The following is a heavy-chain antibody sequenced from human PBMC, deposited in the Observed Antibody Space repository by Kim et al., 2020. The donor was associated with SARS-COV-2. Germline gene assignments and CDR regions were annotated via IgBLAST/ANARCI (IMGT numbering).Heavy chain of an antibody. CDR3: ARVPHLGYIQYTYYFDY. V-gene: IGHV4-34*01. D-gene: IGHD5-18*01. Sequence: SETLSLTCAVYGGSFSGYYWSWIRQPPGKGLEWIGEINHSGSTNYNPSLKSRVTISVDTSKNQFSLKLSSVTAADTAVYYCARVPHLGYIQYTYYFDYWGQGTLVTVSS. CDR2: INHSGST. CDR1: GGSFSGYY. J-gene: IGHJ4*02.